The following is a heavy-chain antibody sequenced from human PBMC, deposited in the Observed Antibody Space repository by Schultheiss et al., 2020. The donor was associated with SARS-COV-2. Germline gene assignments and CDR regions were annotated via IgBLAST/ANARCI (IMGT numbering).Heavy chain of an antibody. Sequence: SETLSLTCAVYGGSFSGYYWSWIRQPPGKGLEWIGEINHSGSTNYNPSLKSRVTISVDTSKNQFSLKLSSVTAADTAVYYCARDHVDFYDGDFDYWGQGTLVTVSS. CDR1: GGSFSGYY. J-gene: IGHJ4*02. D-gene: IGHD5/OR15-5a*01. CDR2: INHSGST. CDR3: ARDHVDFYDGDFDY. V-gene: IGHV4-34*01.